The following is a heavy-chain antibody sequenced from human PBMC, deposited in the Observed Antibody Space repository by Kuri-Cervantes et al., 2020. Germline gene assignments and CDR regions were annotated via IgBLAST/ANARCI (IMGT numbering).Heavy chain of an antibody. CDR2: INHSGST. Sequence: SETLSLTCAVYGGSFSGYYWSWIRQPPGKGLEWIGEINHSGSTNYNPSLKSRVTISVDTSKNQFSLKLSSVTAADTAVYYCARQQQQLRLYNWFDPWGQGTLVTVSS. D-gene: IGHD6-13*01. CDR3: ARQQQQLRLYNWFDP. J-gene: IGHJ5*02. CDR1: GGSFSGYY. V-gene: IGHV4-34*01.